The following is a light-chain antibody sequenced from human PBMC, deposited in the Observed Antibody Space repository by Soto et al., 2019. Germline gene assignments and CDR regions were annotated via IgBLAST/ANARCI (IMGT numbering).Light chain of an antibody. CDR3: QTGGTGVV. CDR1: RGHSSYA. V-gene: IGLV4-69*01. J-gene: IGLJ2*01. CDR2: LNSDGSH. Sequence: QSVLTQSPSASASLGASVKLTCTLSRGHSSYAIAWHQQQPEKGPRYLMKLNSDGSHSKGDGIPDRFSGSSSGAERYLTISSLQSEDEADYYCQTGGTGVVFGGGTKLTVL.